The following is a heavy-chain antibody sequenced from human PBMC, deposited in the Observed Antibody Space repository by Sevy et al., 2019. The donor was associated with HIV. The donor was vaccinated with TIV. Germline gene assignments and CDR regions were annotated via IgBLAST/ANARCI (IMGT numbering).Heavy chain of an antibody. CDR2: LSFGCGEI. Sequence: GESLKISCVASGFTFSKYSMSWVRQPPGKWLEWVSTLSFGCGEINHADSVKGRFTISRDNSKNSLYLQMNNLRAEDTAVYYCAREGCTKPHDYWGQGTLVTVSS. J-gene: IGHJ4*02. D-gene: IGHD2-8*01. CDR3: AREGCTKPHDY. CDR1: GFTFSKYS. V-gene: IGHV3-23*01.